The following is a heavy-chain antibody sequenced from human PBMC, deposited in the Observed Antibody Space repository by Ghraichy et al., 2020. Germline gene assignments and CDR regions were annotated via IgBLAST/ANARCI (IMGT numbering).Heavy chain of an antibody. V-gene: IGHV4-59*01. CDR3: ARDVGAAQIDY. CDR1: GGSISSYY. CDR2: VYYSGST. D-gene: IGHD3-10*01. Sequence: SENLSLTCTVSGGSISSYYWSWLRQPPGKGLEWIGYVYYSGSTNYNPSLKSRVTISVDTSKSHFSLKLSSVTAADTAVYYCARDVGAAQIDYWGQGTLVTVSS. J-gene: IGHJ4*02.